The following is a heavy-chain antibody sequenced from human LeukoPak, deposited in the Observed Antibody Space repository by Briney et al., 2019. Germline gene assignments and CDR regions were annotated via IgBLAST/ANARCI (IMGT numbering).Heavy chain of an antibody. CDR2: INHMGTT. CDR1: GGSFSGYY. V-gene: IGHV4-34*01. Sequence: SETLSLTCAVYGGSFSGYYWNWIRQPPGKGLEWIGEINHMGTTNYNPSLKSRVTISVDTSKKQFSLKVTSVTAADTAVYYCARGWGYYDSSGSRDWFDPWGQGTLVTVSS. D-gene: IGHD3-22*01. CDR3: ARGWGYYDSSGSRDWFDP. J-gene: IGHJ5*02.